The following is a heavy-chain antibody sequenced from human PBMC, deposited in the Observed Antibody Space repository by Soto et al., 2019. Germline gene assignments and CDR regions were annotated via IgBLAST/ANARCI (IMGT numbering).Heavy chain of an antibody. CDR1: GNIFSSYS. CDR3: AGLDPFYFDY. J-gene: IGHJ4*02. Sequence: QVHLVQYGAEVQKPGSSVTVSCKASGNIFSSYSISWVRQAPGQGPEWMGWIIPNYGSANYAQKFRDRVTIAADESTSTAYMELSSLRSEDTAVYYCAGLDPFYFDYWGQGTLVTVSS. V-gene: IGHV1-69*01. CDR2: IIPNYGSA.